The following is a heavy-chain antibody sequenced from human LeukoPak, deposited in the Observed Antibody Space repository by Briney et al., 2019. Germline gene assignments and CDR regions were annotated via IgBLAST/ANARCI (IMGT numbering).Heavy chain of an antibody. Sequence: GRSLRLSCAASGFTFSRHGMHWVRQAPGKGLEWVSYISSSSSTIYYADSVKGRFTISRDNAKNSLYLQMNSLRAEDTAVYYCARAGQQQLVRRTPFLPPSDYWGQGTLVTVSS. CDR1: GFTFSRHG. J-gene: IGHJ4*02. CDR2: ISSSSSTI. V-gene: IGHV3-48*01. CDR3: ARAGQQQLVRRTPFLPPSDY. D-gene: IGHD6-13*01.